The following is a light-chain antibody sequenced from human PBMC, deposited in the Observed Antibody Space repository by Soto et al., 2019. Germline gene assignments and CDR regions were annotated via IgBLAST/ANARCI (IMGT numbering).Light chain of an antibody. Sequence: DVVLTQTPLSSPVTPGQPDSISCKSSQSLVYSDGSTYLSWFQQRPGLPPRLLIYQISNRFSGVPDKFSGSGAGTDFTLKISRVEAEDVGVYYGAQFSHFPRTFGQGTTVDIK. CDR2: QIS. CDR1: QSLVYSDGSTY. J-gene: IGKJ1*01. V-gene: IGKV2-24*01. CDR3: AQFSHFPRT.